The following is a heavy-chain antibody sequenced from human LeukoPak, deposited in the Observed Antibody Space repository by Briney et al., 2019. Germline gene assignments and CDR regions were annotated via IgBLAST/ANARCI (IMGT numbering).Heavy chain of an antibody. J-gene: IGHJ4*02. CDR1: GFIFSDYY. CDR2: ISPSGSTV. D-gene: IGHD3-10*01. CDR3: AKRGVVIRVFLVGFHKEAYYFDS. Sequence: PGGSLRLSCAASGFIFSDYYMSWIRQAPGKGLEWVSYISPSGSTVNYADSVKGRFTISRDNAKNSLYLQMNSLRAEDTAVYFCAKRGVVIRVFLVGFHKEAYYFDSWGQGALVTVSS. V-gene: IGHV3-11*01.